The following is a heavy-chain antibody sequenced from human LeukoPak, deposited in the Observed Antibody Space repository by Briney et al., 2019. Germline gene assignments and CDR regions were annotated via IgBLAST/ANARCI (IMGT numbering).Heavy chain of an antibody. CDR2: IRSKANSYAT. Sequence: QAGGSLRLSCAASGFTFSGSAMHWVRQASGKGLEWVGRIRSKANSYATAYAASVKGRFTVSRDDSKNTAYLQMNNLKTEDTAVYYCLVPPREGSGPGYWGQGTLVTVSS. D-gene: IGHD6-19*01. J-gene: IGHJ4*02. CDR3: LVPPREGSGPGY. CDR1: GFTFSGSA. V-gene: IGHV3-73*01.